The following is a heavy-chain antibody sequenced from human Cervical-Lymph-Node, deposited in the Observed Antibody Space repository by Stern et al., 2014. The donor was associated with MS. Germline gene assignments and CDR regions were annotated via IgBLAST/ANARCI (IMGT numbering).Heavy chain of an antibody. CDR1: GFRISNSG. Sequence: VQLLESGGGVVQPGRSLTLSCAASGFRISNSGMHWVRQAPGKGLECVAVMSFVGGNKKYGDSVKGRFSISRDMANNTLFLQMNSLRPEDTAVYYCMGVGDAMHVWGQGTTVIVSS. CDR2: MSFVGGNK. J-gene: IGHJ6*02. V-gene: IGHV3-30*03. CDR3: MGVGDAMHV.